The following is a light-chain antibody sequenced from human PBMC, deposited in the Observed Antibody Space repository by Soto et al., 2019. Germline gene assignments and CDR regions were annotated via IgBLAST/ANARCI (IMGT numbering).Light chain of an antibody. CDR1: SSNLGINF. CDR2: ENN. CDR3: ATWDGSLSVGV. Sequence: QSVLTQPPSVSAAPEQKVTISCSGGSSNLGINFVSWYQQFPGGVPKLLIYENNKRPSGIPDRFSGAKSGTSATLDITGLQAGDEADYYCATWDGSLSVGVFGGGTQLTVL. J-gene: IGLJ7*01. V-gene: IGLV1-51*02.